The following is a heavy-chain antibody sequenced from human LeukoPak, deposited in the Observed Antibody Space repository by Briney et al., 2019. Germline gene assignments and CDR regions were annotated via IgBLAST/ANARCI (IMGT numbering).Heavy chain of an antibody. J-gene: IGHJ4*02. V-gene: IGHV4-61*02. D-gene: IGHD3-22*01. Sequence: SETLSLTCTVSGGSLSSGSYYWSWIRQPAGKGLEWIGRIYTSGSTNYNPSLKSRVTISVDTSKNQFSLKLSSVTAADTAVYYCSRDPSYYDSSGYDYWGQGTLVTVSS. CDR3: SRDPSYYDSSGYDY. CDR2: IYTSGST. CDR1: GGSLSSGSYY.